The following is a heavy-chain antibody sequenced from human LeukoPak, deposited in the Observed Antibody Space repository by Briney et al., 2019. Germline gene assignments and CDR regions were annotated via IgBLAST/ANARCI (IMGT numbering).Heavy chain of an antibody. CDR1: GFTFRSYW. CDR3: ARSDWHDP. Sequence: GGSLRLSCAASGFTFRSYWMHWVRQAPGKGLVWVSRIKGDGSAASYADSVKGRFTISRDNAKNTLYLQMNSLRVEDMAVYYCARSDWHDPRGQGVLVTVSS. V-gene: IGHV3-74*01. D-gene: IGHD3/OR15-3a*01. CDR2: IKGDGSAA. J-gene: IGHJ5*02.